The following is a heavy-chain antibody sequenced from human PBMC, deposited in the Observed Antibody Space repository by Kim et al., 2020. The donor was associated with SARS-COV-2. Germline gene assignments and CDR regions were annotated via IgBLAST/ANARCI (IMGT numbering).Heavy chain of an antibody. CDR2: IKQDGSEK. D-gene: IGHD6-13*01. CDR1: GFTFSSYW. Sequence: GGSLRLSCAASGFTFSSYWMSWVRQAPGKGLEWVANIKQDGSEKYYVDSVKGRFTISRDNAKNSLYLQMNSLRAEDTAVYYCARAVSSSWYSPYYYGMDVWGQGTTVTVSS. J-gene: IGHJ6*02. CDR3: ARAVSSSWYSPYYYGMDV. V-gene: IGHV3-7*01.